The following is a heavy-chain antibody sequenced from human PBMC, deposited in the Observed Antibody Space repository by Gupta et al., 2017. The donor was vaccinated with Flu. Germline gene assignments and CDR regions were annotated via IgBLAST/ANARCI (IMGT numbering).Heavy chain of an antibody. D-gene: IGHD2-8*01. J-gene: IGHJ6*02. CDR1: GFNFFSYA. CDR2: ISGMGGRT. Sequence: VFLSESGGDWVHPGGSLRLSCAASGFNFFSYAMTWVRQAPGRGLEWVENISGMGGRTFYAEEVKGRFTSYNDSSQSKLYMKRKRLRARDTAVEYCENREGMRCVREFWGHGTRVTVS. CDR3: ENREGMRCVREF. V-gene: IGHV3-23*01.